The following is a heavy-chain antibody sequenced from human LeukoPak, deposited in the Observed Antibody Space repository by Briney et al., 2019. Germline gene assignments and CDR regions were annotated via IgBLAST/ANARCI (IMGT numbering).Heavy chain of an antibody. CDR3: AREGRVSGYDSDC. V-gene: IGHV3-74*03. CDR1: GFTFSSYW. J-gene: IGHJ4*02. D-gene: IGHD5-12*01. CDR2: INSDGSSI. Sequence: GRSLRLSCAASGFTFSSYWMHWVRQAPGKGLVWVSRINSDGSSITYADSVKGRFTISRDNAKNTLFLQMNSLRVEDTAVYYCAREGRVSGYDSDCWGQGTLVTVSS.